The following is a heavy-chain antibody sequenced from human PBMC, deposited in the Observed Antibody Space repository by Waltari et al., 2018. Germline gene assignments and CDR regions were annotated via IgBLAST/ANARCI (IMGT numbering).Heavy chain of an antibody. Sequence: QLQESGPGLVKPSETLSLTCTVSGGSISSSSYYWGWIRQPPGKGLEWIGSIYYSGSTSYNPSLKSRVTISVDTSKNQFSLKLSSVTAADTAVYYCASCLGPDSGSYNYWGQGTLVTVSS. J-gene: IGHJ4*02. D-gene: IGHD1-26*01. CDR2: IYYSGST. CDR3: ASCLGPDSGSYNY. CDR1: GGSISSSSYY. V-gene: IGHV4-39*01.